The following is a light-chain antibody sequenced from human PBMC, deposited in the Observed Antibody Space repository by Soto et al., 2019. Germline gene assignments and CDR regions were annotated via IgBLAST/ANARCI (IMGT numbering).Light chain of an antibody. CDR3: SSYTTYNTRQIV. CDR1: SSDVGGYNY. J-gene: IGLJ1*01. Sequence: QSALTQPASVSGSPGQSITISCTGTSSDVGGYNYVSWYQHHPGKAPKLIIYDVTNRPSGVSNPFSGSKSGNTASLTISGLQPEDDADYYCSSYTTYNTRQIVFGTVTEVTVL. V-gene: IGLV2-14*03. CDR2: DVT.